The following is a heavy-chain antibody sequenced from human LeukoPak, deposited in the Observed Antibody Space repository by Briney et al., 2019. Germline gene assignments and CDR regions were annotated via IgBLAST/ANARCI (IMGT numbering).Heavy chain of an antibody. CDR1: GFISNMYV. J-gene: IGHJ6*03. D-gene: IGHD6-19*01. Sequence: PGGSLRLSCGASGFISNMYVIHWVRQAPGKGLEWVAVISYDGSDEKYADFVKGRFTISRDSSKNTLSLQMNSLRVEDTAVYYCAREGQWGPHSPGNYHYMDVWGRGTTVTVSS. V-gene: IGHV3-30*04. CDR3: AREGQWGPHSPGNYHYMDV. CDR2: ISYDGSDE.